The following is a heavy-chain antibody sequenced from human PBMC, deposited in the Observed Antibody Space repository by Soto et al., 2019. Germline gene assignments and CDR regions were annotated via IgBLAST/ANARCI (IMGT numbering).Heavy chain of an antibody. CDR2: GYYSGST. V-gene: IGHV4-39*01. CDR1: GGSISSSSYY. D-gene: IGHD6-13*01. Sequence: QLQLQESGPGLVKPSETLSLTCTVSGGSISSSSYYWGWLRQPPGKGLEWIGSGYYSGSTYYNPSLKSRVTISVDTSKNQFSLRLSSVTAADTAVYYCARHYRSWAQQADFDYWGQGTLVTVSS. J-gene: IGHJ4*02. CDR3: ARHYRSWAQQADFDY.